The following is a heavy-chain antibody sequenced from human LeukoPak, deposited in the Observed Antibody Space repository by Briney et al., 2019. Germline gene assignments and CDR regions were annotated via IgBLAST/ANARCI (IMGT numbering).Heavy chain of an antibody. CDR2: INHSGST. J-gene: IGHJ4*02. Sequence: SETLSLTCPVYGGSFSGYYWSWIRQPPGKGLEWIGEINHSGSTNYNPSLKSRVTISVDTSKNQFSLKLSSVTAADTAVYYCARPTNPISYYYDSSGYLHWGQGTLVTVSS. CDR3: ARPTNPISYYYDSSGYLH. V-gene: IGHV4-34*01. D-gene: IGHD3-22*01. CDR1: GGSFSGYY.